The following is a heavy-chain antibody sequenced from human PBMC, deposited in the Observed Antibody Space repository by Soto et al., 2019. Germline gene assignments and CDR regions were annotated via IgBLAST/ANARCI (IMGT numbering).Heavy chain of an antibody. V-gene: IGHV3-48*01. Sequence: GGSLRLSCAASGFSFSSYSMNWVRQAPGKGLEWISYISSSASTIYYADSVKGRFTISRDTAKNSLYLQMNSLRAEDTAIYYCGREHRGSKGVLDYWGQGTQVTVSS. J-gene: IGHJ4*02. D-gene: IGHD6-13*01. CDR1: GFSFSSYS. CDR2: ISSSASTI. CDR3: GREHRGSKGVLDY.